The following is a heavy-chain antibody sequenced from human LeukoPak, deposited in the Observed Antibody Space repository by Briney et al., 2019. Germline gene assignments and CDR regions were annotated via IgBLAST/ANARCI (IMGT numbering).Heavy chain of an antibody. D-gene: IGHD3-3*01. J-gene: IGHJ4*02. CDR1: GFTFSSYA. Sequence: PGGSLRLSCAASGFTFSSYAMSWVRQAPGKGLEWVSAISGSGGSTYYADSVKGRFTISRDNSKNTLYLQMNSLRAEDTAVYYCAKESVDDFWSGYYTGYWGQGTLVTVSS. CDR2: ISGSGGST. CDR3: AKESVDDFWSGYYTGY. V-gene: IGHV3-23*01.